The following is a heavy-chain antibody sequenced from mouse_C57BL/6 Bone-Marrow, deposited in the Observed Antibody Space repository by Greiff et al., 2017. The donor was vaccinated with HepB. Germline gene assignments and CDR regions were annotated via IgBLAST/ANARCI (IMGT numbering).Heavy chain of an antibody. J-gene: IGHJ4*01. Sequence: QVQLKESGAELARPGASVKLSCKASGYTFTSYGISWVKQRTGQGLEWIGEIYPRSGNTYYNEKFKGKATLTADKSSSTAYMELRSLTSEDSAVYFCARDYSNPYYYAMDYWGQGTSVTVSS. CDR3: ARDYSNPYYYAMDY. CDR2: IYPRSGNT. V-gene: IGHV1-81*01. CDR1: GYTFTSYG. D-gene: IGHD2-5*01.